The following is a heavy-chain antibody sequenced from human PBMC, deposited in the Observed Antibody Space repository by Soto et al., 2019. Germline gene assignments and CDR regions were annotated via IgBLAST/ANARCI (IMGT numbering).Heavy chain of an antibody. CDR3: ARGRRGRTIFGVVAKYYFDY. D-gene: IGHD3-3*01. Sequence: SETLSLTCAVYGGSFSGYYWSWIRQPPGKGLEWIGEINHSGSTNYNPSLKSRVTISVDTSKNQFSLKLSSVTAADTAVYYCARGRRGRTIFGVVAKYYFDYWGQGTLVTVSS. J-gene: IGHJ4*02. CDR1: GGSFSGYY. V-gene: IGHV4-34*01. CDR2: INHSGST.